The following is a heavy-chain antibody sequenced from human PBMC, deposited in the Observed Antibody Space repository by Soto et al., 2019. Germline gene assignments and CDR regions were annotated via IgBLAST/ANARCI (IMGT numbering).Heavy chain of an antibody. V-gene: IGHV3-23*01. D-gene: IGHD3-10*01. CDR3: AKDLNGSGSFTSYYHYGMDV. CDR1: GFTFSNYA. CDR2: ISGSGRNT. J-gene: IGHJ6*02. Sequence: EVQMLESGGGLVHPGGSLRLSCAASGFTFSNYAMNWVSQAPGKGLEWVSSISGSGRNTYYADSVKGRLTISRDSSKNTRYLQMNSLRVEDTGVYYCAKDLNGSGSFTSYYHYGMDVWGQGTTVTVSS.